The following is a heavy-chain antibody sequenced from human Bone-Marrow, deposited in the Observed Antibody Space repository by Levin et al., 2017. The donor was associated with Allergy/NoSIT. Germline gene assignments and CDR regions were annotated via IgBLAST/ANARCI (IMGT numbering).Heavy chain of an antibody. V-gene: IGHV4-59*01. J-gene: IGHJ3*02. CDR1: GGSISSYY. CDR3: ARDTVTTPGRAFDI. D-gene: IGHD4-17*01. CDR2: IYYSGST. Sequence: SETLSLTCTVSGGSISSYYWSWIRQPPGKGLEWIGYIYYSGSTNYNPSLKSRVTISVDTSKNQFSLKLSSVTAADTAVYYCARDTVTTPGRAFDIWGQGTMVTVSS.